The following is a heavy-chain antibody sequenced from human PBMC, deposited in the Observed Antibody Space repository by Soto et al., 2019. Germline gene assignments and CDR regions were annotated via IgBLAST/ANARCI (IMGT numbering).Heavy chain of an antibody. D-gene: IGHD3-22*01. CDR3: ARDGDYGRNGYYIPDAFDI. V-gene: IGHV3-74*01. Sequence: EVQLVASGGSLVQPGGSLRLSCEASGFTFSNHWMHWVRQGPGEGLVWVSRVNDGGNIMSYADSVKGRFTVSRDNVKNMLYLEMRSLRGEDTAVYYCARDGDYGRNGYYIPDAFDIWAQGTVVTVSS. J-gene: IGHJ3*02. CDR1: GFTFSNHW. CDR2: VNDGGNIM.